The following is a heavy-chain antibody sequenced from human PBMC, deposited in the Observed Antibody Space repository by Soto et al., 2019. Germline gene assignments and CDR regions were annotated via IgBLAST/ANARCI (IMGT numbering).Heavy chain of an antibody. J-gene: IGHJ3*02. D-gene: IGHD3-9*01. Sequence: WASVKVSCKASGYTFTSYGISWVRQAPGQGLEWMGWISAYNGNTNYAQKLQGRVTMTTDTSTSTAYMELRSLRSDDTAVYYCARGLRYFDWLLPKAPFDAFDIWGQGTMVTVSS. CDR2: ISAYNGNT. CDR3: ARGLRYFDWLLPKAPFDAFDI. CDR1: GYTFTSYG. V-gene: IGHV1-18*01.